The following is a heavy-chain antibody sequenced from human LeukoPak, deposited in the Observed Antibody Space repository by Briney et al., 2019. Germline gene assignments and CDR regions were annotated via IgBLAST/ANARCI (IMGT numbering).Heavy chain of an antibody. V-gene: IGHV4-4*07. Sequence: SETLSLTCTVSGGSISNYYWTWIRQPAGKGLEWIGRIYTSGGTNYNPSLKSRVTMSVDTSTNQFSLRLSSVTAADTAMYYCARAAEYSSGWYLFDFWGQGILVTVSA. CDR3: ARAAEYSSGWYLFDF. CDR2: IYTSGGT. D-gene: IGHD6-19*01. CDR1: GGSISNYY. J-gene: IGHJ4*02.